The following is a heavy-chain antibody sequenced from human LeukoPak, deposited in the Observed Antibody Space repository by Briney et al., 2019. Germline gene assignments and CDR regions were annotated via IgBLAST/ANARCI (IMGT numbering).Heavy chain of an antibody. CDR3: AKEGHSTSIDY. CDR1: GLPFSTYS. Sequence: GGSLRLSCAASGLPFSTYSMNWVRQAPGKGLEWVSTISRTSSYIYEADSVKGRFTISRDNANNSLYLQMNNVRAEDTAVYYCAKEGHSTSIDYWGQGTLVTVSS. D-gene: IGHD6-6*01. V-gene: IGHV3-21*01. J-gene: IGHJ4*02. CDR2: ISRTSSYI.